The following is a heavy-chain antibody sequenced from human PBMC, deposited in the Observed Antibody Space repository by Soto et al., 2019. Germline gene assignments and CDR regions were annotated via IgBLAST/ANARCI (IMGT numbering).Heavy chain of an antibody. V-gene: IGHV3-7*01. D-gene: IGHD2-2*01. Sequence: PGGSLRLSCAASGFTFSSYWMSWVRQAPGKGLEWVANIKQDGSEKYYVDSVKGRFTISRDNAKNSLYLQMNSLRAEDRAVYYCARSWTDCSSTSCYGYYFDYWGQGTLVTVSS. CDR2: IKQDGSEK. CDR1: GFTFSSYW. J-gene: IGHJ4*02. CDR3: ARSWTDCSSTSCYGYYFDY.